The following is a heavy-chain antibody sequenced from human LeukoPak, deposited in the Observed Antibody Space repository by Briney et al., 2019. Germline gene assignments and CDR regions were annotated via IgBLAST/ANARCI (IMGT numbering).Heavy chain of an antibody. V-gene: IGHV4-31*03. CDR1: GGSISSGGYY. D-gene: IGHD2-2*01. J-gene: IGHJ5*02. Sequence: SQTLSLTCTVSGGSISSGGYYWSWIRQHPGKGLDWIGYFYYSGSTYYNPSLKSRVTISVDTSKNQFSLKLSSVTAADTAVYYCARGLLGYCSSTSCLGWFDPWGQGTLVTVSS. CDR3: ARGLLGYCSSTSCLGWFDP. CDR2: FYYSGST.